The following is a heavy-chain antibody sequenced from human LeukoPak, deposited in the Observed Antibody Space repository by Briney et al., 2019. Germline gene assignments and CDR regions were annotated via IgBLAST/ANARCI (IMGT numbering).Heavy chain of an antibody. CDR1: GFTFSSYA. J-gene: IGHJ5*02. CDR2: ISGSGGST. V-gene: IGHV3-23*01. Sequence: GWSLRLSCAASGFTFSSYAMSWVRQAPGKGLEWVSAISGSGGSTYYADSVKGRFTISRDNSKNTLYLQMNSLRAEDTAVYYCAKDLIVGATKGNWFDPWGQGTLVTVSS. D-gene: IGHD1-26*01. CDR3: AKDLIVGATKGNWFDP.